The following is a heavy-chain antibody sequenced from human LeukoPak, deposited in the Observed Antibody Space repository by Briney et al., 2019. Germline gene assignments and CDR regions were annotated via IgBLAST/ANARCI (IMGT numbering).Heavy chain of an antibody. V-gene: IGHV3-15*05. J-gene: IGHJ4*02. Sequence: TWIRQPPGKGLEWVGRIKSKTDGGTIDYAAPVKGRFTISRDDSKNTPFLQMNSLKIEDTAVYYCTTVTLRPVGLWGQGTLVTVSS. CDR2: IKSKTDGGTI. CDR3: TTVTLRPVGL. D-gene: IGHD3-10*01.